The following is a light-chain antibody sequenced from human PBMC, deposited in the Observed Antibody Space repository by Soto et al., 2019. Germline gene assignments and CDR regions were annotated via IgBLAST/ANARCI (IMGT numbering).Light chain of an antibody. J-gene: IGLJ1*01. CDR2: DDR. CDR1: NIGSRS. CDR3: QVWDSTSDHYV. Sequence: SYSLTQPPSVSGDPGQTASISWGGNNIGSRSVHWYQQKPGQAPVLVVYDDRDRPSGIPERFAGSNSGNTATLTISRVEAGDEADYYCQVWDSTSDHYVFGTGTKVTVL. V-gene: IGLV3-21*02.